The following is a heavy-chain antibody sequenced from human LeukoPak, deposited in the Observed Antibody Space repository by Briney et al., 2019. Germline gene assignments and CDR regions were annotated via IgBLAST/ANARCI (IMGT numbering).Heavy chain of an antibody. CDR2: IRQDGSEK. J-gene: IGHJ4*02. CDR3: ARGGHRYCSGGSCYRAYYFDY. V-gene: IGHV3-7*04. D-gene: IGHD2-15*01. CDR1: GFTFSNYW. Sequence: PGGSLRLSCAASGFTFSNYWMTWVRQAPGKGLEWVANIRQDGSEKYYVDSVKGRFTISRDNAKNSLYLQMSSLRAEDTAVYYCARGGHRYCSGGSCYRAYYFDYWAREPWSPSPQ.